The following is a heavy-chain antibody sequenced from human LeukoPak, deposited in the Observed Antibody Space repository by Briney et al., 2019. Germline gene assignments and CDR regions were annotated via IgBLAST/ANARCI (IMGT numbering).Heavy chain of an antibody. CDR1: GFTFSSYE. J-gene: IGHJ4*02. V-gene: IGHV3-48*03. D-gene: IGHD3-9*01. CDR3: ARSITYYDILTGYPHGPGFDY. Sequence: GGSLRLSCAASGFTFSSYEKNWVRQAPGKGLEWVSYISSSGSTIYYADSVKGRFTISRDNAKNSLYLQMNSLRAEDTAVYYCARSITYYDILTGYPHGPGFDYWGQGTLVTVSS. CDR2: ISSSGSTI.